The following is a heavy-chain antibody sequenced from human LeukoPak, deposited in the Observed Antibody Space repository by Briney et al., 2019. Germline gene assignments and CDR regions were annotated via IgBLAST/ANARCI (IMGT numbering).Heavy chain of an antibody. V-gene: IGHV3-23*01. J-gene: IGHJ4*02. CDR2: VSDSGVNT. Sequence: GGSLRLACEASGFTFSSYAMSWVRQAPGKGLEWVSSVSDSGVNTYYAGSVRGRFTVSRDNFKNILYLQMNSLTVEDTALYYCSKGRGSTLTNIDFWGQGALVTVSS. D-gene: IGHD4-11*01. CDR3: SKGRGSTLTNIDF. CDR1: GFTFSSYA.